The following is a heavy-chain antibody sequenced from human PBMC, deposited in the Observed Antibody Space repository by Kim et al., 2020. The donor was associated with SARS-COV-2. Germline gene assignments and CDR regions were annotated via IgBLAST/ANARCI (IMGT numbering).Heavy chain of an antibody. V-gene: IGHV4-31*02. Sequence: PGKGLEWLGCIYYSGNTFYSTSLRSRLSISVDTSKNQFSLKLTSVTAADTAIYYCARDRDGESAGTLDFWGQGALVTVSS. D-gene: IGHD6-13*01. J-gene: IGHJ4*02. CDR2: IYYSGNT. CDR3: ARDRDGESAGTLDF.